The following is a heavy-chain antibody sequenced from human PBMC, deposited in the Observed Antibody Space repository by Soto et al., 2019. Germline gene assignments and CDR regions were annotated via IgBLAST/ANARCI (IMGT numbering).Heavy chain of an antibody. CDR3: ARDRPPTTPYGMDV. CDR1: GGSISSGGYY. V-gene: IGHV4-31*03. CDR2: IYYSGST. Sequence: QVQLQESGPGLVKPSQTLSLTCTVSGGSISSGGYYWSWIRQHPGKGLEWIGYIYYSGSTSYNPSLKSRVTISVDTSKNQFSLKLSSVTAADTAVYYCARDRPPTTPYGMDVWGQGTTVTVSS. D-gene: IGHD4-17*01. J-gene: IGHJ6*02.